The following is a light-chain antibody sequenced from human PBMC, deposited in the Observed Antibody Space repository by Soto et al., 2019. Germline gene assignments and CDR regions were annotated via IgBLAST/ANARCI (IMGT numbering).Light chain of an antibody. CDR1: QSIGSW. CDR2: KAS. Sequence: DIQMTQSPSTLSASVGDRVTITCRASQSIGSWLAWYQQKPGKAPKLLIYKASSLESGVPSRFSGSGSGTEFTLTISSLQPDDFASYYCQQYGSYSPWTFGHGTKVDLK. V-gene: IGKV1-5*03. J-gene: IGKJ1*01. CDR3: QQYGSYSPWT.